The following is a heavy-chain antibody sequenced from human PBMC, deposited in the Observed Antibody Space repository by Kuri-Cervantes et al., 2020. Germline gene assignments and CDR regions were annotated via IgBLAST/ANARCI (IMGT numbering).Heavy chain of an antibody. Sequence: GGSLRLSCAASGFDFNEYAMHWVRQAPGKGLEWVAVISYDGSNKYYADSVKGRFTISRDNSKNTLYLQMNSLRAEDTAVYYCARTNYGSGSYSIDYWGQGTLVTVSS. J-gene: IGHJ4*02. D-gene: IGHD3-10*01. CDR3: ARTNYGSGSYSIDY. CDR1: GFDFNEYA. V-gene: IGHV3-30-3*01. CDR2: ISYDGSNK.